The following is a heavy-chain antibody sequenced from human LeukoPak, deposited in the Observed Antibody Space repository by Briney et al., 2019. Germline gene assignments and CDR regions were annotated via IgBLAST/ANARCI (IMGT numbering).Heavy chain of an antibody. CDR1: GFTFSSYG. CDR3: AKTSSGSSGRGIDY. CDR2: ISYDGSNK. D-gene: IGHD6-19*01. Sequence: GRSLRLSCAASGFTFSSYGMHWVRQAPGKGLEWVAVISYDGSNKYYADSVKGRFTISRDNSKNTLYLQVNGLRAEDTAVYYCAKTSSGSSGRGIDYWGQGTLVTVSS. V-gene: IGHV3-30*18. J-gene: IGHJ4*02.